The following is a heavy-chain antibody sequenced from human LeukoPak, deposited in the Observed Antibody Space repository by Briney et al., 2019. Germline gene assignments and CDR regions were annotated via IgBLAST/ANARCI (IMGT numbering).Heavy chain of an antibody. CDR1: GLTFSNYA. J-gene: IGHJ5*02. V-gene: IGHV3-23*01. CDR2: ITDSGRKT. D-gene: IGHD2/OR15-2a*01. Sequence: GGSLGLSCAASGLTFSNYAMNWVGQPSGKGLEWVSGITDSGRKTYYADSVKGRFSISRDNSKNTVYLQMSDLRAEDTAVYHCVKKGNSWSPRFDPWGQGTLVTVSS. CDR3: VKKGNSWSPRFDP.